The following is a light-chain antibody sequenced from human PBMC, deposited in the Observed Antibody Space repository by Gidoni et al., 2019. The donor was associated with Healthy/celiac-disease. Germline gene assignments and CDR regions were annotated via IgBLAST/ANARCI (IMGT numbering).Light chain of an antibody. J-gene: IGLJ3*02. V-gene: IGLV3-25*02. CDR2: KDS. CDR3: QSADSSGTYRV. Sequence: SYELTQPPSVSVSPGQTARITCAGDALPKQYAYWYQQKPGQAPVLVIYKDSARPSGIPERFSGSSSGTTVTLTISGVQAEDEADYYWQSADSSGTYRVFGGGTKLTVL. CDR1: ALPKQY.